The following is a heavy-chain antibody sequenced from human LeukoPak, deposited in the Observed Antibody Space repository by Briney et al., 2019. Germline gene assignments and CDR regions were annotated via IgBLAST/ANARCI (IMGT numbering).Heavy chain of an antibody. Sequence: SESLSLTCTLSGASMGTSYGGCIRHPPGKGRELMGFILYSGYTSYSPSLNSRAAISRDTSKSQFSLRLPSLTPADTAIYYCARGREDHRWIFFEPWGQGTLVTVSS. CDR3: ARGREDHRWIFFEP. CDR1: GASMGTSY. V-gene: IGHV4-59*01. CDR2: ILYSGYT. J-gene: IGHJ5*02. D-gene: IGHD3-3*01.